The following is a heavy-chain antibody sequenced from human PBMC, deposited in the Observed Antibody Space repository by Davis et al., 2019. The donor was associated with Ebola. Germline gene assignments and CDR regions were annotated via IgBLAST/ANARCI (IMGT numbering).Heavy chain of an antibody. CDR3: EVGPHSTSSGDYFDY. J-gene: IGHJ4*02. D-gene: IGHD6-6*01. CDR1: GLTLAPYG. V-gene: IGHV3-33*01. Sequence: GESLKISCAVSGLTLAPYGMHWVRQAPGKGLEWVSMLWNDGTTQYYADSVRGRFSISRDISRNLVFLQMNSLRDEDTAVYYCEVGPHSTSSGDYFDYWGQGALVAVSS. CDR2: LWNDGTTQ.